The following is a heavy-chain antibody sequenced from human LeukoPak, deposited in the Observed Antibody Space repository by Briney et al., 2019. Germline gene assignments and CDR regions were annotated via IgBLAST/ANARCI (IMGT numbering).Heavy chain of an antibody. Sequence: GGSLRLSCAASGFTFSSYAMSWVRQAPGKGLEWVSVISGSGGSTHYADSVKGRFTISRDNSKNSLYLQMNSLRAEDTAVYYCAKDQGTGIAAAGTSHYWGQGTLVTVSS. D-gene: IGHD6-13*01. V-gene: IGHV3-23*01. CDR3: AKDQGTGIAAAGTSHY. CDR1: GFTFSSYA. J-gene: IGHJ4*02. CDR2: ISGSGGST.